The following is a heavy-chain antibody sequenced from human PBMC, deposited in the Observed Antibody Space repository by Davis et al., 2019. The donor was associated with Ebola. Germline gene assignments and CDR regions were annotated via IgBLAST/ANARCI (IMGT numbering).Heavy chain of an antibody. CDR1: GDSASINSGG. CDR2: TYYTSKWYN. J-gene: IGHJ4*02. CDR3: ARDRDYYGPDN. Sequence: HSQTLSLTCAISGDSASINSGGWNWIRQSPSGGLEWLGRTYYTSKWYNDYAPSLRGRITINPDTSKNQFSLQLSSVTPEDTAVYYCARDRDYYGPDNWGRGTLVTVSS. D-gene: IGHD3-10*01. V-gene: IGHV6-1*01.